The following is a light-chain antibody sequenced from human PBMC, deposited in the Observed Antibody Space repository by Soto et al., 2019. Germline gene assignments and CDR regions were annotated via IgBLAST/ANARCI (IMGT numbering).Light chain of an antibody. CDR3: QQYGSSSWT. J-gene: IGKJ1*01. CDR1: QSVSCSY. V-gene: IGKV3-20*01. CDR2: GAS. Sequence: EIVLTQSPGTLSLSPGERATLSCMASQSVSCSYLAWYQQKPGQAPRLLIYGASSRATGIPDRFSDSGSGTDFTLTISRLEPEDFAGYYCQQYGSSSWTFGQGTKVVIK.